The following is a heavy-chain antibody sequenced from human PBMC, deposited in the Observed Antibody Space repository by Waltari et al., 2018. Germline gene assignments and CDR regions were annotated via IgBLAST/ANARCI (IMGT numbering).Heavy chain of an antibody. CDR2: IKQDGSAK. CDR3: VKDEWEAYFEF. V-gene: IGHV3-7*01. Sequence: EVQLVESGGGLVQPGGSLRLSCEASGFTFGSYWRSWVRQAPGKGLEFVANIKQDGSAKNHVDSVKGRFTISRDNARNIVYLQMNSLRDEDTAVYYCVKDEWEAYFEFWGQGTLVTVSS. D-gene: IGHD1-26*01. J-gene: IGHJ4*02. CDR1: GFTFGSYW.